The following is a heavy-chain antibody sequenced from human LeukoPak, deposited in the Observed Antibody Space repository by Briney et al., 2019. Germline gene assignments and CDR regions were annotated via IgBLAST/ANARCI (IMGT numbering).Heavy chain of an antibody. V-gene: IGHV4-34*01. D-gene: IGHD2-2*01. CDR1: GGSFSGYY. CDR2: INHSGST. Sequence: SETLSLTCAVYGGSFSGYYWSWIRQPPGKGLEWIGEINHSGSTNYNPSLKSRVTISVDTSKNQFSLKLSSVTAADTAVYYCARGFGVPAAIEGDNWFDPWGQGTLVTVSS. CDR3: ARGFGVPAAIEGDNWFDP. J-gene: IGHJ5*02.